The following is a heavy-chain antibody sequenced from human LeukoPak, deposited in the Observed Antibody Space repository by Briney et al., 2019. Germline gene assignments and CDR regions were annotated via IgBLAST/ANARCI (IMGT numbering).Heavy chain of an antibody. D-gene: IGHD3-3*01. CDR1: GYTFTSYD. Sequence: ASVKVSCKASGYTFTSYDINWVRQATGHGLEWMGWMNPNSGNTGYAQKFQGRVTMTRNTSISTAYMELSSLRSEDTAVYYCARAESGYYSYYYYYGMDVWGQGTTVTVSS. J-gene: IGHJ6*02. V-gene: IGHV1-8*01. CDR3: ARAESGYYSYYYYYGMDV. CDR2: MNPNSGNT.